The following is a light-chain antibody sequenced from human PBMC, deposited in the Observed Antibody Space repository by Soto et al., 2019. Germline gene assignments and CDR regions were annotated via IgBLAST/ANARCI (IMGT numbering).Light chain of an antibody. V-gene: IGKV3-20*01. CDR1: QSVSNNY. J-gene: IGKJ1*01. CDR3: QQYCSSGT. CDR2: GAS. Sequence: EIVLTQSPGNLSLSPRERATLSCRASQSVSNNYLACYQQKPGQAPRLLIYGASTRTTGIPDRFSGSGTGIDFTLTISRLEDEDFEVYYCQQYCSSGTFGQGTQVDIK.